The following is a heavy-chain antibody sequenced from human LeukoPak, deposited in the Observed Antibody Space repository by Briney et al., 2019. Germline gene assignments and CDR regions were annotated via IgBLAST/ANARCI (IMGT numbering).Heavy chain of an antibody. CDR2: IYHSGST. V-gene: IGHV4-38-2*01. CDR3: ASLPSGSYSNWFDP. D-gene: IGHD3-10*01. Sequence: SETLSLTCAVSGYSISSGYYWGWIRQPPGKGLEWIGSIYHSGSTYYNPSLKSRVTISVDTSKNQFSLRLSSVTAADTAVYYCASLPSGSYSNWFDPWGQGTLVTVSS. J-gene: IGHJ5*02. CDR1: GYSISSGYY.